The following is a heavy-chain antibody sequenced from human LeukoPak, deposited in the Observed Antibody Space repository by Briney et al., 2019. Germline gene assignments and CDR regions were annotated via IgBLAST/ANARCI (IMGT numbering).Heavy chain of an antibody. Sequence: GGSLRLSCAASGFTFSSYAMSWVRQAPGKGLEWVSAISGSGGSTYYADSVKGRFTISRDNAKNSLYLQMNSLRAEDTAVYYCARDKGGDTAMAYYFDYWGQGTLVTVSS. CDR2: ISGSGGST. CDR3: ARDKGGDTAMAYYFDY. V-gene: IGHV3-23*01. CDR1: GFTFSSYA. J-gene: IGHJ4*02. D-gene: IGHD5-18*01.